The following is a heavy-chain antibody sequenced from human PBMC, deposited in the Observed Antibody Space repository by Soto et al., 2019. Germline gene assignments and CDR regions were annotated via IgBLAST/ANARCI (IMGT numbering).Heavy chain of an antibody. CDR3: ARDRADRQSVGRNWFDP. CDR2: IYYSGST. Sequence: SETLSLTCTVSGGSISSGGYYWSWIRQHPGKGLEWIGYIYYSGSTYYNPSLKSRVTISVDTSKNQFSLKLSSVTAADTAVYYCARDRADRQSVGRNWFDPWGQGTLVTVSS. D-gene: IGHD6-6*01. J-gene: IGHJ5*02. V-gene: IGHV4-31*03. CDR1: GGSISSGGYY.